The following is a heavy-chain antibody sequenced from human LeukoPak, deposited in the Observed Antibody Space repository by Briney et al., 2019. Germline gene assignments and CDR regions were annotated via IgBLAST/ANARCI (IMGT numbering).Heavy chain of an antibody. CDR3: ARARDVVVIAYYYYMDV. Sequence: TGGSQRLSCAASGFTFSSYSMNWVRQAPGKGLEWVSYISSSSSTIYYADSVKGRFTISRDNAKNSLYLQMNSLRAEDTAVYYCARARDVVVIAYYYYMDVWGKGTTVTVSS. CDR2: ISSSSSTI. D-gene: IGHD2-21*01. CDR1: GFTFSSYS. V-gene: IGHV3-48*01. J-gene: IGHJ6*03.